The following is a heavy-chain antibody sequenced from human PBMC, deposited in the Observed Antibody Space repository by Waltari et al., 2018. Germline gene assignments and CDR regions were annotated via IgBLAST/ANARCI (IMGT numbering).Heavy chain of an antibody. CDR1: GGSISSLY. D-gene: IGHD4-17*01. V-gene: IGHV4-59*11. CDR3: ARSRLGFGDHWVGPEPDY. CDR2: IYYSGST. J-gene: IGHJ4*02. Sequence: QVQLQESGPGLVKPSETLSLTCTVSGGSISSLYWSWIRQPPGKGLEWIGYIYYSGSTNYNPSLKGRVTISIDTSKNQFSLKLSSVTAADTAVYYCARSRLGFGDHWVGPEPDYWGQGTLVTVSS.